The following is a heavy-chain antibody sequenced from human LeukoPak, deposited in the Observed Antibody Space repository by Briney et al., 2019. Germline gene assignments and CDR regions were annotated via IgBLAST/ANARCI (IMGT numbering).Heavy chain of an antibody. D-gene: IGHD3-9*01. V-gene: IGHV3-30*18. CDR2: ISYDGSNK. J-gene: IGHJ6*04. Sequence: GGSLTLSCAASGFTFSSYGMHWVRQAPGKGLEWVGVISYDGSNKYYADSVKGRFTISRDNSKHTLYLQMNSLRAEDTAVYYCAKDQVDLGYYYYYGMDVWGKGTTVTVSS. CDR3: AKDQVDLGYYYYYGMDV. CDR1: GFTFSSYG.